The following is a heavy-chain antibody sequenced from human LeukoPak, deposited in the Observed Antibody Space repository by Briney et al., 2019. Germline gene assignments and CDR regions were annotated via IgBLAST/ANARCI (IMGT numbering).Heavy chain of an antibody. CDR3: AKINSSGWQKSFDY. CDR1: GYSISSGYY. D-gene: IGHD6-19*01. J-gene: IGHJ4*02. V-gene: IGHV4-38-2*01. CDR2: IYHSGST. Sequence: SETLSLACAVSGYSISSGYYWGWIRQPPGKGLEWIGCIYHSGSTYYNPSLKSRVTISVDTSKNQFSLKLSSVTAADTAVYYCAKINSSGWQKSFDYWGQGTLVTVSS.